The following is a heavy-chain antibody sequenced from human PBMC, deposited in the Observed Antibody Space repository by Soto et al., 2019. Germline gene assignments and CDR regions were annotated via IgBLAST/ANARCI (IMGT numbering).Heavy chain of an antibody. CDR2: IYPGDSDT. J-gene: IGHJ6*02. V-gene: IGHV5-51*01. CDR3: ARTSAAGKYYYGMDV. D-gene: IGHD6-13*01. CDR1: GYSFIHHW. Sequence: GEALKISCKGSGYSFIHHWVGCVGQMPGKGLEWMGIIYPGDSDTRYSPSFQGQVTISADKSISTAYLQWSSLKASDTAMYYCARTSAAGKYYYGMDVWGQGTTVTVS.